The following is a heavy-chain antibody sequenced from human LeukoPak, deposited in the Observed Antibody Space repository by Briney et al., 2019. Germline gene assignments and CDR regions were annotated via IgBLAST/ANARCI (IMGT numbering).Heavy chain of an antibody. D-gene: IGHD5-24*01. CDR2: IYTSGST. Sequence: PSETLSLTCTVSGGSISSGGYYWSWIRQPAGKGLEWIGRIYTSGSTNYNPSLKSRVTISVDTSKNQFSLKLSSVTAADTAVYYCARQIRDGYNTHWGQGTLVTVSS. CDR1: GGSISSGGYY. CDR3: ARQIRDGYNTH. J-gene: IGHJ4*02. V-gene: IGHV4-61*02.